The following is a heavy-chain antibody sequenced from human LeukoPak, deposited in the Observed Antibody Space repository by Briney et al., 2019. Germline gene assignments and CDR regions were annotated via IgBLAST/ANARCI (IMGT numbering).Heavy chain of an antibody. CDR3: AKDLYLQWLVPFSTGIYFDY. CDR2: ISGSGGST. CDR1: GFTFSSYA. V-gene: IGHV3-23*01. D-gene: IGHD6-19*01. Sequence: GGSLRLSCAASGFTFSSYAMSWVRQAPGKGLEWVSAISGSGGSTYYADSVKGRFTISGDNSKNTLYLQMNSLRAEDTAVYYCAKDLYLQWLVPFSTGIYFDYWGQGTLVTVSS. J-gene: IGHJ4*02.